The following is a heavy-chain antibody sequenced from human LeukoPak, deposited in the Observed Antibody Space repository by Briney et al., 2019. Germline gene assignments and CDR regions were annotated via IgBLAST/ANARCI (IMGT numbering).Heavy chain of an antibody. CDR2: INHSGST. V-gene: IGHV4-39*07. J-gene: IGHJ4*02. CDR3: AKLGYGSGSH. D-gene: IGHD3-10*01. CDR1: GGSISGSSYY. Sequence: PSETLSLTCTVSGGSISGSSYYWSWIRQPPGEGLEWIGEINHSGSTNYNPSLKSRVTISVDTSKNQFSLKLSSVTAADTAVYYCAKLGYGSGSHWGQGTLVTVSS.